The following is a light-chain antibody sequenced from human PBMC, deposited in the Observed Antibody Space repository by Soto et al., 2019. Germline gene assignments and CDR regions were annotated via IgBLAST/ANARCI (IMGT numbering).Light chain of an antibody. J-gene: IGKJ5*01. V-gene: IGKV1-39*01. CDR3: KKANSFPIN. Sequence: DTQMTQSPSSRSASVGGRVTITCLASQSISSYLNWYQQKPGKAPKLLIYAASSLQSGVQSRFSGSGSGTDFTLTISSLQPEDFATYYCKKANSFPINLGQWPKLEIK. CDR2: AAS. CDR1: QSISSY.